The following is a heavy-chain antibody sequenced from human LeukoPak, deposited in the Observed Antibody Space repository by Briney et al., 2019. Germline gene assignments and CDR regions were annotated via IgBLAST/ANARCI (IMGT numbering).Heavy chain of an antibody. D-gene: IGHD3-9*01. J-gene: IGHJ5*02. CDR1: GGSINSGSYY. Sequence: PSETLSLTCTVSGGSINSGSYYWSWIRQPAGKGLEWIGRIYTSGSTNYNPSLKSRVTISVDTSKNQFSLKLSSVTAADTAVYYCARVDDILTGSTPEVSGFDPWGQGTLVTVSS. CDR2: IYTSGST. CDR3: ARVDDILTGSTPEVSGFDP. V-gene: IGHV4-61*02.